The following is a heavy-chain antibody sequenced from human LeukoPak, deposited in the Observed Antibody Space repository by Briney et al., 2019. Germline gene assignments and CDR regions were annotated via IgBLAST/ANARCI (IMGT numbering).Heavy chain of an antibody. D-gene: IGHD3/OR15-3a*01. Sequence: GSLRLSCAASGFIFSNYAMSWVRQAPGKGLEWIGSIYYSGNTYYNASLKSQVSISIDTSKNQFSLRLTSVTAADTAVYYCARQTGSGLFILPGGQGTLVTVSS. V-gene: IGHV4-39*01. CDR1: GFIFSNYA. CDR3: ARQTGSGLFILP. CDR2: IYYSGNT. J-gene: IGHJ4*02.